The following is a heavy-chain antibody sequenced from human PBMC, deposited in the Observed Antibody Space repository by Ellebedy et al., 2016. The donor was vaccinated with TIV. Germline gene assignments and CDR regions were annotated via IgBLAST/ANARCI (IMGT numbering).Heavy chain of an antibody. J-gene: IGHJ5*02. D-gene: IGHD3-22*01. V-gene: IGHV1-3*01. CDR2: INAGNGNT. CDR1: GYTFTPYA. CDR3: ARGYYDSTSGGFDP. Sequence: AASVKVSCKASGYTFTPYAMHCVRPPPGNRLEWMGWINAGNGNTEYSQKFQGRVTITRDTSASTAYMQLSSLRSEDTAVYYSARGYYDSTSGGFDPWGQGTLVTVSS.